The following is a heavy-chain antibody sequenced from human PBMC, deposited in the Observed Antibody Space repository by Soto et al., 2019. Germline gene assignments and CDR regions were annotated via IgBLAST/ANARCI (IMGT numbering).Heavy chain of an antibody. Sequence: ASVKVSCKASGYTFTSYGISWVRQAPGQGLEWMGWISAYNGNTNYAQKLQGRVTMTTDTSTSTAYMELRSLRSDDTAVYYCARSHTERYFDWLSRGGYGMDVWGQGTTVTVSS. CDR1: GYTFTSYG. V-gene: IGHV1-18*01. D-gene: IGHD3-9*01. J-gene: IGHJ6*02. CDR3: ARSHTERYFDWLSRGGYGMDV. CDR2: ISAYNGNT.